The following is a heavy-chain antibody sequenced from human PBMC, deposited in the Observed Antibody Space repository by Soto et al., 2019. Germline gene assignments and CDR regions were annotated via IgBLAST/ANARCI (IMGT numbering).Heavy chain of an antibody. V-gene: IGHV1-69*12. D-gene: IGHD5-18*01. CDR2: IIPIFGTA. J-gene: IGHJ2*01. CDR1: GGTFSSYA. Sequence: QVQLVQSGAEVKKPGSSVKVSCKASGGTFSSYAISWVRQAPGQGLEWMGGIIPIFGTANYAQKFQGRVTITADESTSTAYMELRSLRSEDTAVYYCARDQRKGYSYGHYWYFDLWGRGTLVTVSS. CDR3: ARDQRKGYSYGHYWYFDL.